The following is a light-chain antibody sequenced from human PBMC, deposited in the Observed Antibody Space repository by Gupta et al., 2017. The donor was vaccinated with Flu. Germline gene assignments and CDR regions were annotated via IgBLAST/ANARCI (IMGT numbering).Light chain of an antibody. Sequence: QTATSTGSVDALLKNYYYWYQQKAGQAPILMIFKDSERPSGNAERFSCSTSGTIGTLTINNVQSEDEAAYDCQSADNSGTNPWVFGGGTKLTVL. CDR2: KDS. CDR1: ALLKNY. CDR3: QSADNSGTNPWV. J-gene: IGLJ3*02. V-gene: IGLV3-25*01.